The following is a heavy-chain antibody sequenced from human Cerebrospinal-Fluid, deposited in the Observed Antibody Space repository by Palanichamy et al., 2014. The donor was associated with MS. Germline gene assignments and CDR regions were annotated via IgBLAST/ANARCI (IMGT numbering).Heavy chain of an antibody. CDR1: GYIFSDYA. CDR2: INTGNGKT. Sequence: QVQLVQSGAEVKKPGASVKVSCKASGYIFSDYAIHWVRQAPGQNFEWMGWINTGNGKTQYSQKFQGRVTIIRDTSANTAYLDVGSLRSEDTAVYYCARDRSHLQIPDAFDIWGQGTRVTVSA. V-gene: IGHV1-3*04. CDR3: ARDRSHLQIPDAFDI. J-gene: IGHJ3*02.